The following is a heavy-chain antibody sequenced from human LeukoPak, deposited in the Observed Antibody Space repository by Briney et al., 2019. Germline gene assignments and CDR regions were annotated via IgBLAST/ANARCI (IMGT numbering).Heavy chain of an antibody. J-gene: IGHJ2*01. V-gene: IGHV1-18*01. CDR3: ARTLGGNNVDRATGFDL. Sequence: GASVTVSFTASGYNFDILGISWVRQAPGQGLEWMGWISAYKGNTNYAQKFQGRVTMTTDTSTSTAYMDLRSLTSDDTAVYYCARTLGGNNVDRATGFDLWGRGTLVTVSS. CDR2: ISAYKGNT. D-gene: IGHD5-24*01. CDR1: GYNFDILG.